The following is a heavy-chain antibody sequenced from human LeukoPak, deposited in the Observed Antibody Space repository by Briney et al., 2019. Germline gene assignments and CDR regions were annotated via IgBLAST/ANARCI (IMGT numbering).Heavy chain of an antibody. D-gene: IGHD3/OR15-3a*01. V-gene: IGHV3-21*01. Sequence: GGALRLSCAASGFTFSSYSMNWVRQAPGKGLEWVSSIGSSSSYIYYADSVKGRFTTSTGNAKNLMYLQMNSLRAEDTAVYYCVAWAGFDYWGQGTLVTVSS. CDR1: GFTFSSYS. CDR2: IGSSSSYI. J-gene: IGHJ4*02. CDR3: VAWAGFDY.